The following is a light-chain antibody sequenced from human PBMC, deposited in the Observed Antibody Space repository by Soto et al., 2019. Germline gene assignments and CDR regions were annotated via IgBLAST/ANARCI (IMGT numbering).Light chain of an antibody. V-gene: IGKV1-5*03. J-gene: IGKJ1*01. CDR1: QSISSW. Sequence: IQMTQYPSTLSASVGHRFTITCRASQSISSWLAWYQQKPGKAPKLLIYKASSLESGVPSRLSGSGSGTEFTLTISRLQTDDFATYYCQQYNSYETFGQGTKVDIK. CDR2: KAS. CDR3: QQYNSYET.